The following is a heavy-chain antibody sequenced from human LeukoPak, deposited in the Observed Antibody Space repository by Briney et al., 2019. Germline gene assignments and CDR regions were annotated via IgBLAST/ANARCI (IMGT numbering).Heavy chain of an antibody. CDR1: GFTFSSYA. Sequence: GGSLRLSCAASGFTFSSYAMSWVRQAPGKGLEWVSAISGSGGSTYYADSVKGRFTISRDNSKNTLYLQMNSLRAEATAVYYCAKDGTMVRGVIRYSYYGMDVWGQGTTVTVSS. J-gene: IGHJ6*02. CDR3: AKDGTMVRGVIRYSYYGMDV. CDR2: ISGSGGST. D-gene: IGHD3-10*01. V-gene: IGHV3-23*01.